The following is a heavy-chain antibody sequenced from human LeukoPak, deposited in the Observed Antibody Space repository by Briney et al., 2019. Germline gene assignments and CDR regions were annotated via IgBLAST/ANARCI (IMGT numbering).Heavy chain of an antibody. D-gene: IGHD5-24*01. Sequence: GGSLRLSCAASGFTFSDYWMSWVRQAPGKGLEWVANIKEDGSEKYYVDSVKGRFTISRDNAKNSLYLQMNSLRVEDTAVYYCARAADGSTWFDPWGQGTLVTVSS. V-gene: IGHV3-7*02. CDR2: IKEDGSEK. CDR3: ARAADGSTWFDP. J-gene: IGHJ5*02. CDR1: GFTFSDYW.